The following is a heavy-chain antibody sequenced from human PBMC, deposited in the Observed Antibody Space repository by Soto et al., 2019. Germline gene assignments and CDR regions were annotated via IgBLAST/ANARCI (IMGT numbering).Heavy chain of an antibody. CDR3: ARAGRYCSSTSCYINDFYYYYYMDV. J-gene: IGHJ6*03. V-gene: IGHV4-31*03. D-gene: IGHD2-2*02. CDR1: GGSISSGGYY. CDR2: IYYSGST. Sequence: SETLSLTCTVSGGSISSGGYYWSWIRQHPGKGLEWIGYIYYSGSTYYNPSLKSRVTISVDTSKNQFSLKLSSVTAADTAVYYCARAGRYCSSTSCYINDFYYYYYMDVWGKGTTVTVSS.